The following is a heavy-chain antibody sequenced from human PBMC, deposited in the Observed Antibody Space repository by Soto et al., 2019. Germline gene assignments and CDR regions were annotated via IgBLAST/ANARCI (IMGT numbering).Heavy chain of an antibody. V-gene: IGHV4-30-4*01. Sequence: SETLSLTCSVSGDYIHVGGYYWTWIRQRPGKGLEWMGYIYYTGKTYYNPSLEGRLTMSVDRSKNQFSLRLTSVTAADTAVYFCGRDLTSNANCIDPWGQGTLVTVSS. D-gene: IGHD2-2*01. CDR3: GRDLTSNANCIDP. CDR2: IYYTGKT. CDR1: GDYIHVGGYY. J-gene: IGHJ5*02.